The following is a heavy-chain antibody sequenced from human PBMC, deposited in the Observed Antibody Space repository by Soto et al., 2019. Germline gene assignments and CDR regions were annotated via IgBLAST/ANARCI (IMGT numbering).Heavy chain of an antibody. CDR3: ARDRRYFDWLLYRYHYYYGMDV. D-gene: IGHD3-9*01. CDR2: IIPIFGTA. CDR1: GGTFSSYA. J-gene: IGHJ6*04. V-gene: IGHV1-69*01. Sequence: QVQLVQSGAEVKKPGSSVKVSCKASGGTFSSYAISWVRQAPGQGLEWMGGIIPIFGTANYAQKFQGRVTIAAAESTSKAYMERSSRRAEDTAVYYCARDRRYFDWLLYRYHYYYGMDVWGKGSTVTVSS.